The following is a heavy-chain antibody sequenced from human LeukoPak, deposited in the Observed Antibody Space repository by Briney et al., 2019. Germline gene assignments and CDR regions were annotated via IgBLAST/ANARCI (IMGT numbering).Heavy chain of an antibody. CDR3: ATVTYSSRQNWFDP. Sequence: ASVKVSCKASGGTFSSYAISWVRQAPGQGLEWMEGIIPIFGTANYAQKFQGRVTITTDESTSTAYMELSSLRSEDTAVYYCATVTYSSRQNWFDPWGQGALVTVSS. D-gene: IGHD6-13*01. CDR2: IIPIFGTA. V-gene: IGHV1-69*05. CDR1: GGTFSSYA. J-gene: IGHJ5*02.